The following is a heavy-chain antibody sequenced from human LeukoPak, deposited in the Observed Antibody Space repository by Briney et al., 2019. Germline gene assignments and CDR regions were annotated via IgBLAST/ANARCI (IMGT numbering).Heavy chain of an antibody. CDR3: ARDLGQYYDTSDNWFDP. V-gene: IGHV3-74*01. CDR2: INSDGINT. Sequence: PGGSLRLSCAASGFTFSNCWMHWVRQAPGKGLVWVSRINSDGINTSYADSVKGRFTISRDNAKNTLNLQMNSLRAEDTAVYYCARDLGQYYDTSDNWFDPWGRGTLVTVSS. D-gene: IGHD3-22*01. J-gene: IGHJ5*02. CDR1: GFTFSNCW.